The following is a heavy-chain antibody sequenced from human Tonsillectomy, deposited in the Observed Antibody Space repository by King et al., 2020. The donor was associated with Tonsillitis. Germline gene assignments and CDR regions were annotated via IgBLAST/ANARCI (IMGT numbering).Heavy chain of an antibody. V-gene: IGHV5-51*01. D-gene: IGHD6-13*01. CDR1: GYSFTSDW. CDR2: IYPGDSDT. Sequence: VQLVESGAEVKKPGESLKISCKGSGYSFTSDWIGWVRQIPGKVLERMGIIYPGDSDTRDSPSFQGQGTISADKSISTAYLQWSSLKASDTAMYYCARSRGSSWANFDYWGQGTLVTVSS. CDR3: ARSRGSSWANFDY. J-gene: IGHJ4*02.